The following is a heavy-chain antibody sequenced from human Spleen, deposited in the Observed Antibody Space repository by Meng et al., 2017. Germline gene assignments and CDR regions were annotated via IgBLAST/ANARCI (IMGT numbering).Heavy chain of an antibody. D-gene: IGHD3-3*01. CDR2: FDTEDGET. Sequence: ASVKVSCKVSGYTLIEVSIHWVRQAPGKGLVWMGGFDTEDGETIYAQKFQGRVTMTEDKFTDTAYMGLSSLRSEDTTVYYCATFRDLVSSSGYLDYWGQGTLVTVSS. J-gene: IGHJ4*02. V-gene: IGHV1-24*01. CDR3: ATFRDLVSSSGYLDY. CDR1: GYTLIEVS.